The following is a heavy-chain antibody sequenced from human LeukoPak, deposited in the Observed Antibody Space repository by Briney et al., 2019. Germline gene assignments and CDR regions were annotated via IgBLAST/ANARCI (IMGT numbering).Heavy chain of an antibody. Sequence: PSETLSLTCAAYGVSFSGYYWSWIRQPPGKGLEWIGEINHSGSTNYNPSLKSRVTISVDTSKNQFSLKLSSVTAADTAVYYCARSRPTGSWHGAFVDYWGQGTLVTVSS. D-gene: IGHD6-13*01. CDR3: ARSRPTGSWHGAFVDY. J-gene: IGHJ4*02. CDR2: INHSGST. V-gene: IGHV4-34*01. CDR1: GVSFSGYY.